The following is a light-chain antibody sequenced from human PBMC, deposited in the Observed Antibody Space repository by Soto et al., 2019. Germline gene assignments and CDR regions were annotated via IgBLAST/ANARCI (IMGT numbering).Light chain of an antibody. V-gene: IGLV2-14*01. CDR2: DVS. CDR1: SSNVGGYNY. J-gene: IGLJ1*01. CDR3: SSYTSRSTLYV. Sequence: QSVLTQPAAVSGSPGQSITISCTGTSSNVGGYNYVSWYQQHPGKAPKLMIYDVSNRPSGVSNRFSGSKSGNTASLTISGLQTEDEADYYCSSYTSRSTLYVFGTGNTVTV.